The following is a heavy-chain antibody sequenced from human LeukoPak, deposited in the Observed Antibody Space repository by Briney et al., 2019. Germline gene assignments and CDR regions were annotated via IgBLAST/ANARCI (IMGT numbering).Heavy chain of an antibody. V-gene: IGHV3-30-3*01. CDR3: ARGDHDYDSSGYIDY. D-gene: IGHD3-22*01. CDR2: ISYDGSNK. Sequence: GGSLRLSCAASGFTFSSYAMHWVRQAPGKGLEWVAVISYDGSNKYNADSVKGRFTISRDNSKNTLYLQMNSLRAEDTAVYYCARGDHDYDSSGYIDYWGQGTLVTVSS. J-gene: IGHJ4*02. CDR1: GFTFSSYA.